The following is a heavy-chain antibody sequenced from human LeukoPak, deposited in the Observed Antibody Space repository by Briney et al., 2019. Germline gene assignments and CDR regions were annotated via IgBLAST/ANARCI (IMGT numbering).Heavy chain of an antibody. Sequence: SETLSLTCTVSGYSISSGYYWGWIRQPPGKGLEWIGSIYHSGSTYYNPSLKSRVTISVDTSKNQFSLKLSSVTAADTAVYYCARVAQQSSSWYIDYWGQGTLVTVSS. D-gene: IGHD6-13*01. CDR1: GYSISSGYY. CDR2: IYHSGST. V-gene: IGHV4-38-2*02. CDR3: ARVAQQSSSWYIDY. J-gene: IGHJ4*02.